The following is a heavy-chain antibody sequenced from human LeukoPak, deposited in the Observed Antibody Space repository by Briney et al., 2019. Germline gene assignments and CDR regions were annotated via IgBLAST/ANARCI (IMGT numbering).Heavy chain of an antibody. J-gene: IGHJ4*02. CDR1: GGSFSGYY. D-gene: IGHD3-9*01. CDR2: INHSGST. V-gene: IGHV4-34*01. Sequence: SETLSLTCAVYGGSFSGYYWSWIRRPPGKGLEWIGEINHSGSTNYNPSLKSRVTISVDTSKNQFSLKLSSVTAADTAVYYCARRGLRYFDWLSHWGQGTLVTVSS. CDR3: ARRGLRYFDWLSH.